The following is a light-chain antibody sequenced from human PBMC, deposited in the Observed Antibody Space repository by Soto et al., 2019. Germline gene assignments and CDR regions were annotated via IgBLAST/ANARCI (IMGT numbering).Light chain of an antibody. J-gene: IGKJ4*01. CDR2: GAS. V-gene: IGKV3-20*01. CDR1: QSVGTY. Sequence: EIVLTQSPVTLSLSPGERATLSCRASQSVGTYLAWYQQKPGQAPRLLIYGASSRTTGIPDRFSGSGSGTDVTLTISRLEPEDSAVYYCQQYVSIPLTFGGGTKVDIK. CDR3: QQYVSIPLT.